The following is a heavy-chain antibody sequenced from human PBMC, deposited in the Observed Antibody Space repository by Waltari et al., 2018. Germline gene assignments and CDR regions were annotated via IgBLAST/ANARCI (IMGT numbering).Heavy chain of an antibody. CDR2: FYKSGTT. D-gene: IGHD5-12*01. V-gene: IGHV4-39*07. CDR3: VRGYPDIVATISDY. J-gene: IGHJ4*02. CDR1: RSSIRNHNYY. Sequence: QLQLQESGPGLVQPSETLSLTCTVPRSSIRNHNYYWGWVRQPPGKGLEWIGSFYKSGTTYYNPSLKSRVTISVDTSNNQFSLKLNSVTAADTAVYYCVRGYPDIVATISDYWGQGTLVIVSS.